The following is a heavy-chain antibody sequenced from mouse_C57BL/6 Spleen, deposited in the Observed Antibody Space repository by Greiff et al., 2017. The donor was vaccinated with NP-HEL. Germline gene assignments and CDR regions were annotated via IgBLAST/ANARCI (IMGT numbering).Heavy chain of an antibody. CDR1: GYSITSGYD. J-gene: IGHJ1*03. D-gene: IGHD2-4*01. CDR3: ARDHYDYDVWYFDV. V-gene: IGHV3-1*01. Sequence: EVHLVESGPGMVKPSQSLSLTCTVTGYSITSGYDWHWIRHFPGNKLEWMGYISYSGSTNYNPSLKSRISITHDTSKNHFFLKLNSVTTEDTATYYCARDHYDYDVWYFDVWGTGTTVTVSS. CDR2: ISYSGST.